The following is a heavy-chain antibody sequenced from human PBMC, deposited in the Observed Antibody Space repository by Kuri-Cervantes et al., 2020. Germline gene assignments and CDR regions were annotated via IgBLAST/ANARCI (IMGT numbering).Heavy chain of an antibody. J-gene: IGHJ4*02. CDR3: AKDQRRSSNSGVGNIDY. Sequence: GGSLRLSCAASGFTFSSYDMHWVRQATGKGLEWVSAIGTAGDTYYADSVKGRFTISRDNSKSALYLQMNSLRGEDTAVYYCAKDQRRSSNSGVGNIDYWGQGTLVTVSS. D-gene: IGHD7-27*01. CDR1: GFTFSSYD. V-gene: IGHV3-13*01. CDR2: IGTAGDT.